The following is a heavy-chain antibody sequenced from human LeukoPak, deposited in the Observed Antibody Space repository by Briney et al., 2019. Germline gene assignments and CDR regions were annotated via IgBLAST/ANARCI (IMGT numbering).Heavy chain of an antibody. J-gene: IGHJ4*02. CDR1: GFTFSSYA. CDR2: ISYDGSNK. D-gene: IGHD6-19*01. Sequence: GGSLRLSCAASGFTFSSYAMHWVRQAPGKGLEWVAVISYDGSNKYYADSVKGRFTISRDNSKNTLYLQMNSLRAEDTAVYYCARAKPSIAVAGTPGYWGQGTLVTVSS. V-gene: IGHV3-30-3*01. CDR3: ARAKPSIAVAGTPGY.